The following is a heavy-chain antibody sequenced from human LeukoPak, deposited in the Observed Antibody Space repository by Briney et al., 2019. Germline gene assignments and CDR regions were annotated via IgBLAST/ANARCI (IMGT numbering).Heavy chain of an antibody. CDR1: GFTVSSNY. CDR3: ARIIVVVITDAFDI. D-gene: IGHD3-22*01. V-gene: IGHV3-66*01. CDR2: IYSGGST. Sequence: PGGSLRLSCAASGFTVSSNYMSWVRQAPGKGLEWVSVIYSGGSTYYADSVKGRFTISRDNSKNTLYLQMNSLRAEDTAVYYCARIIVVVITDAFDIWGQGTMVTVSS. J-gene: IGHJ3*02.